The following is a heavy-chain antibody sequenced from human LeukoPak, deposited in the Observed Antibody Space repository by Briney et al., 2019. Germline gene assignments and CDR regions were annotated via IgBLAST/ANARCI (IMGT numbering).Heavy chain of an antibody. CDR1: GGSFSGYY. CDR2: INHSGST. V-gene: IGHV4-34*01. J-gene: IGHJ4*02. CDR3: ARDELGVSY. Sequence: SETLSLTCAVYGGSFSGYYWSWIRQPPGKGLEWIGEINHSGSTNYNPSLKSRVTISVDTSKNQFSLKLSSVTAADTAVYYCARDELGVSYWGQGTLVIVSS. D-gene: IGHD1-26*01.